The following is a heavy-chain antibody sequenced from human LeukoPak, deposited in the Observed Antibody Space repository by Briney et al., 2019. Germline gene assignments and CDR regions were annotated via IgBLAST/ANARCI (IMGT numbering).Heavy chain of an antibody. CDR2: TSFDESNK. J-gene: IGHJ5*02. V-gene: IGHV3-30*04. CDR1: GFTFSGHS. CDR3: AKGAAAGKVDWFDP. D-gene: IGHD6-13*01. Sequence: GGSLRLSCAGFGFTFSGHSMHWVRQAPGKGLEWVAVTSFDESNKYYADSVKGRFTISRDNSMNTVYLQMYSLRAEDTAVYYCAKGAAAGKVDWFDPWGQGTLVTVSS.